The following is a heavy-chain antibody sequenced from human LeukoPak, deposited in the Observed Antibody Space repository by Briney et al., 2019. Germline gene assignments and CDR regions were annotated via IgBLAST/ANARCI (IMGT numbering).Heavy chain of an antibody. CDR1: GFTFSTYW. V-gene: IGHV3-7*04. CDR3: VRDMDV. CDR2: INQDGGER. Sequence: PGRSLRLSCAASGFTFSTYWMTWVRQAPGKGLEWVANINQDGGERHHVDSVRGRFTISRDNAKNSLYLQMNSLRVEDTAVYYCVRDMDVWGQGTTVTVSS. J-gene: IGHJ6*02.